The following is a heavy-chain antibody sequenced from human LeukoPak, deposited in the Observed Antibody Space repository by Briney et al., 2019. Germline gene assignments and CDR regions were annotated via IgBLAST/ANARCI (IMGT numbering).Heavy chain of an antibody. D-gene: IGHD2-2*01. CDR2: INPNSGGT. J-gene: IGHJ3*02. V-gene: IGHV1-2*02. CDR3: ARHIVPAAIRSGAFDI. Sequence: GASVKVSCKASGYTFTAYYMHWLRQAPGQGLEWMGWINPNSGGTKYAQKFQGRVTMTRDTSISTAYMELSRLRSDDTAVYYCARHIVPAAIRSGAFDIWGQGTMVTVSS. CDR1: GYTFTAYY.